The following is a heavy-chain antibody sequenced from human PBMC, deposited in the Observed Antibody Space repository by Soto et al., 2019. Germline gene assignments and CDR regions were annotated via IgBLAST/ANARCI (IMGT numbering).Heavy chain of an antibody. CDR3: AQGTYGATWSPLDA. V-gene: IGHV2-5*02. Sequence: QITLIESGPPLVKPTQTLTLTCNFSGFSLTSGEVGVAWIRQPPGKALEWLALIYWDDAKRYTPSLKARLTITKDTSKKQVVLTMTNVDPVDTATYFCAQGTYGATWSPLDAWGQGAVVTVSS. J-gene: IGHJ5*02. CDR2: IYWDDAK. CDR1: GFSLTSGEVG. D-gene: IGHD2-21*01.